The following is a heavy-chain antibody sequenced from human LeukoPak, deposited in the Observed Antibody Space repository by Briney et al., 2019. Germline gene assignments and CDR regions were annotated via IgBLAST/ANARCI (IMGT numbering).Heavy chain of an antibody. V-gene: IGHV4-61*05. D-gene: IGHD6-13*01. J-gene: IGHJ5*02. CDR2: IYYSGST. CDR3: ARVGIAAAGKGAWFDP. Sequence: PSETLSLTGTVSGGSISSSSYYWGWIRQPPGKGLEWIGYIYYSGSTNYNPSLKSRVTISVDTSKNQFSLKLSSVTAADTAVYYCARVGIAAAGKGAWFDPWGQGTLVTVSS. CDR1: GGSISSSSYY.